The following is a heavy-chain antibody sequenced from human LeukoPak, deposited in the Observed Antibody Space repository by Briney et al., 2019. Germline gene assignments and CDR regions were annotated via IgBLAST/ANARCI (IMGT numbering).Heavy chain of an antibody. V-gene: IGHV4-30-2*01. CDR1: GGSISSGGYY. Sequence: SQTLSLTCTVSGGSISSGGYYWSWIRQPPGKGLEWIGYIYHSGSTYYNPSLKSRVTISVDRSKNQFSLKLSSVTAADTAVYYCARDFPGYYYYYYGVDVWGQGTTVTVSS. CDR2: IYHSGST. J-gene: IGHJ6*02. CDR3: ARDFPGYYYYYYGVDV. D-gene: IGHD2/OR15-2a*01.